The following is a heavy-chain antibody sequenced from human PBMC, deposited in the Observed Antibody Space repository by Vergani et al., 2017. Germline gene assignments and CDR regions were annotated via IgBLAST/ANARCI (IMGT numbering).Heavy chain of an antibody. J-gene: IGHJ3*02. V-gene: IGHV3-21*01. CDR3: ARGDILTGQGDI. CDR2: ISSSSSYI. Sequence: EVQLVESGGGLVKPGGSLRLSCAASGFTFSSYSMNWVRQAPGKGLEWVSSISSSSSYIYYADSVKGRFTISRDNAKNSLYLQMNSLRAEDTAVYYCARGDILTGQGDIGGQGKMVTV. CDR1: GFTFSSYS. D-gene: IGHD3-9*01.